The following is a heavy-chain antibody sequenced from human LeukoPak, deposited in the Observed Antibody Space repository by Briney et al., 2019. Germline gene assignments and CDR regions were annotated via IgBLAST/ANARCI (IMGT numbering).Heavy chain of an antibody. CDR3: ARVVQGANGSGYDCMDV. V-gene: IGHV1-2*02. Sequence: GASVKLSYKASGYTFTVTGYCIHCVRQAPGQGLEWMGWMSPNSDATNYAQKFQGRVTMTRDTSISTAYMDLSRLRSDDTAVYYWARVVQGANGSGYDCMDVWCQGTTATVSS. J-gene: IGHJ6*02. CDR1: GYTFTVTGYC. D-gene: IGHD3-10*01. CDR2: MSPNSDAT.